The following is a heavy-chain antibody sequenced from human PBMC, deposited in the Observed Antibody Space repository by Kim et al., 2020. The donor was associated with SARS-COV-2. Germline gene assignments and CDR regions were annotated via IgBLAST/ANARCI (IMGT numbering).Heavy chain of an antibody. V-gene: IGHV4-34*01. Sequence: SQTLSLTCAVYGGSFSGYYRSWIRQPPGKGLEWIGEINHSGSTNYNPSLKSRVTISVDTSKNQFSLKLSSVTAADTAVYYCARGPTMVRGVRNNWFDPWGQGTLVTVSS. CDR2: INHSGST. J-gene: IGHJ5*02. CDR3: ARGPTMVRGVRNNWFDP. D-gene: IGHD3-10*01. CDR1: GGSFSGYY.